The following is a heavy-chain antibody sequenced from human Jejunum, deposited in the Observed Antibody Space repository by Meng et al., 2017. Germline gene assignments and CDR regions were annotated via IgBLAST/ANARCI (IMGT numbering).Heavy chain of an antibody. CDR1: GYTFTSYG. CDR3: ARSAGRQLWHKSDY. CDR2: ISAYNGNT. V-gene: IGHV1-18*01. J-gene: IGHJ4*02. D-gene: IGHD5-18*01. Sequence: ASLTVSCPASGYTFTSYGISWLRQAPGQGLEWMGWISAYNGNTNYAQKLQGRVTMTTDTSTSTAYMELRSLRSDDTAVYYCARSAGRQLWHKSDYWGQGTLVTVSS.